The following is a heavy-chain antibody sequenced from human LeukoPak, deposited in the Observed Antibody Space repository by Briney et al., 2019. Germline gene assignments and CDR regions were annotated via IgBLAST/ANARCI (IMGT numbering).Heavy chain of an antibody. V-gene: IGHV3-20*04. D-gene: IGHD2-21*02. CDR2: TKWDGGRT. CDR3: ARDGLRRPPTPYCGGDCPFDY. Sequence: GGSLRLSCAASGFTFDDYAMSWVRQTPGKGLEWVSGTKWDGGRTGYADSVKGRFTISRDNAKNSLYLQMNSLRVEDTAMYYCARDGLRRPPTPYCGGDCPFDYWGQGTLVTVSS. CDR1: GFTFDDYA. J-gene: IGHJ4*02.